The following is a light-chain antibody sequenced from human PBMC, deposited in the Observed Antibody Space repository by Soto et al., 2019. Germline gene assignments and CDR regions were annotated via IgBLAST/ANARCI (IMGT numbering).Light chain of an antibody. Sequence: ENVLTQYPGTLALSPGEGVTLSCRASQSVGRNYLAWFQQKPGQPPRLLISRASSRAAGIPDKFSGSGSGTDFTLTISGLEPEDFAAYSCLQYAKAPITFGERTRLQIK. CDR1: QSVGRNY. CDR3: LQYAKAPIT. V-gene: IGKV3-20*01. CDR2: RAS. J-gene: IGKJ5*01.